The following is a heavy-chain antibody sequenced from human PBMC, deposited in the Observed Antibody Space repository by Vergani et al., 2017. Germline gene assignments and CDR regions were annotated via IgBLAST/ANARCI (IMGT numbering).Heavy chain of an antibody. J-gene: IGHJ4*02. CDR3: AKVLSRVLDY. V-gene: IGHV3-73*02. CDR2: IRSKANSYAT. Sequence: EVQLVESGGGLVQPGGSLKLSCAASGFTFSGSAMHWVRQASGKGLEWVGRIRSKANSYATAYAASVKGRFTISRDDSKNTLYLQMNSLRAEDTAVYYCAKVLSRVLDYWGQGTLVTVSS. D-gene: IGHD3-10*01. CDR1: GFTFSGSA.